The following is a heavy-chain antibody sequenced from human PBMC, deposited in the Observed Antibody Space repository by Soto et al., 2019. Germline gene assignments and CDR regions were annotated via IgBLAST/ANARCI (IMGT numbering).Heavy chain of an antibody. CDR3: AREVVTRWGFFDY. CDR1: GGSIINGDYY. J-gene: IGHJ4*02. Sequence: PWETLSLTCTVSGGSIINGDYYWSWIRQPPGKGLEWIGYIYYSGSTYYNPSLKSRVTISVDTSKNQFSLKLSSVTAADTAVYYCAREVVTRWGFFDYWGQGTLVTVSS. D-gene: IGHD2-21*02. CDR2: IYYSGST. V-gene: IGHV4-30-4*01.